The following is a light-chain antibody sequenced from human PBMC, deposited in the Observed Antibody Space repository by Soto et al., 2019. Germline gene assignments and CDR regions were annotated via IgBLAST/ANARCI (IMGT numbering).Light chain of an antibody. CDR1: SSDVGGYNY. J-gene: IGLJ1*01. CDR3: SSYAGSNWWV. V-gene: IGLV2-8*01. Sequence: QSVLTQPPSASGSPGQSVTISCTGTSSDVGGYNYVSWYQQHPGKAPKLVIYEVSKRPSGVPDRFSGSKSGNTASLTVSGLQAEDEADYYCSSYAGSNWWVFGTGTKLTVL. CDR2: EVS.